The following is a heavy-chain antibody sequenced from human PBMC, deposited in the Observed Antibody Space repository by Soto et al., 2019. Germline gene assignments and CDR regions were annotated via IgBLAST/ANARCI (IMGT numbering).Heavy chain of an antibody. V-gene: IGHV3-53*01. CDR3: ARTNYYDILTGPYYFDY. Sequence: PGGSLRLSCAASGFTVSSNYMSWVRQAPGKGLEWVSVIYSGGSTYYADSVKGRFTISRDNSKNTLYLQMNSLRAEDTAVYYCARTNYYDILTGPYYFDYWGQGTLVTVSS. J-gene: IGHJ4*02. CDR1: GFTVSSNY. CDR2: IYSGGST. D-gene: IGHD3-9*01.